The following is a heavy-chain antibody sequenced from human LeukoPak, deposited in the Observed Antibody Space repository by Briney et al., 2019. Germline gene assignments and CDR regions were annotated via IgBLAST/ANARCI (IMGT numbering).Heavy chain of an antibody. J-gene: IGHJ4*02. Sequence: GASVKVSCKPSGYTFTAYYMHWVRQAPGQGLEWVGWINPNSSDTNHAQKFQGRVTLTRDTSISTAYMELSRLRSDHTAVYYCSTVGSGTAYLNYTYWGQGTLVTVSS. V-gene: IGHV1-2*02. CDR2: INPNSSDT. CDR3: STVGSGTAYLNYTY. D-gene: IGHD3-10*01. CDR1: GYTFTAYY.